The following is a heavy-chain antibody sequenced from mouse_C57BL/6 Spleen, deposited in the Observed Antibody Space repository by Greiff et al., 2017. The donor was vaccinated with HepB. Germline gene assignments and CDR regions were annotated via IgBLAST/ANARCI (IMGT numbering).Heavy chain of an antibody. D-gene: IGHD2-5*01. CDR3: ARRTVDYSNYGYYFDY. CDR1: GYTFTSYW. Sequence: QVQLQQPGAELVMPGASVKLSCKASGYTFTSYWMHWVKQRPGQGLEWIGEIDPSDSYTNYNQKFKGKSTLTVDKSSSTAYMQLSSLTSEDSAVYYCARRTVDYSNYGYYFDYWGQGTTLTVSS. J-gene: IGHJ2*01. CDR2: IDPSDSYT. V-gene: IGHV1-69*01.